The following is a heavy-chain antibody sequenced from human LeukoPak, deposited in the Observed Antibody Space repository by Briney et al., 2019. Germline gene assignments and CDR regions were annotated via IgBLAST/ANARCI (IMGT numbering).Heavy chain of an antibody. Sequence: SVKVSCKASGGTFSSYAISWVRQAPGQGLEWMGRIIPIFGTANYAQKFQGRVTITADKSTSTAYMELSSLRSEDTVVYYCARLPYWSYYDSSGYYPPWGQGTLVTVSS. V-gene: IGHV1-69*06. CDR1: GGTFSSYA. D-gene: IGHD3-22*01. CDR2: IIPIFGTA. CDR3: ARLPYWSYYDSSGYYPP. J-gene: IGHJ5*02.